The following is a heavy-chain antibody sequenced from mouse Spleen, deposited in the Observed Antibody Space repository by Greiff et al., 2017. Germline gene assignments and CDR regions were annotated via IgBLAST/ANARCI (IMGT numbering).Heavy chain of an antibody. J-gene: IGHJ3*01. CDR3: ARELDYYGSPWFAY. CDR2: ISSGGST. V-gene: IGHV5-6-5*01. Sequence: EVMLVESGGGLVKPGGSLKLSCAASGFTFSSYAMSWVRQTPEKRLEWVASISSGGSTYYPDSVKGRFTISRDNARNILYLQMSSLRSEDTAMYYCARELDYYGSPWFAYWGQGTLVTVSA. CDR1: GFTFSSYA. D-gene: IGHD1-1*01.